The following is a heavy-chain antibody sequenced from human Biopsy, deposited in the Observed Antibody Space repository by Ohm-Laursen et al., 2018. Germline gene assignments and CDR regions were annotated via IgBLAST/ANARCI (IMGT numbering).Heavy chain of an antibody. CDR2: INPNSGNA. V-gene: IGHV1-2*02. D-gene: IGHD3-9*01. J-gene: IGHJ6*02. CDR1: GYTSAGYY. CDR3: ARVPAYPSIDGYYGLDL. Sequence: SVKVSCKASGYTSAGYYLHWVRQAPGHGLEWMGWINPNSGNANYAQSFQGRLTVTRDTSISTAYMELTSLTFDDTAIYYCARVPAYPSIDGYYGLDLWGQGTTVIVSS.